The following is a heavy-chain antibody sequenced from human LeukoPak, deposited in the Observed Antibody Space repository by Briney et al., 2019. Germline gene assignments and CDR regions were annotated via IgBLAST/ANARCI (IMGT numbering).Heavy chain of an antibody. J-gene: IGHJ4*02. D-gene: IGHD6-19*01. CDR2: INPSGGTT. CDR3: ARALAVEEVDY. V-gene: IGHV1-46*01. CDR1: GYTFTSYY. Sequence: ASVKVSCKASGYTFTSYYMHWVRQAPGQGLEWMGIINPSGGTTTYAQKFQGRVTMTRDSSTSTVYMELSSLRSEDTAVYYCARALAVEEVDYWGQGTLVTVSS.